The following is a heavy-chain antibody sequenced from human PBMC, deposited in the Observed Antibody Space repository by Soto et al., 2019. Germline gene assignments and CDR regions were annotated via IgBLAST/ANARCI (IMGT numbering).Heavy chain of an antibody. Sequence: GGSLRISCTACGFTVSSNYMSWVRQAPGKGLEWVSVIYSGGTTYYADSVKGRFTISRDNSKNTLYLQMNSLRAEDTAVYYCARGGSASGGYYYYVMDVWGQGTTVTVS. CDR2: IYSGGTT. J-gene: IGHJ6*02. V-gene: IGHV3-66*01. CDR1: GFTVSSNY. CDR3: ARGGSASGGYYYYVMDV. D-gene: IGHD3-16*01.